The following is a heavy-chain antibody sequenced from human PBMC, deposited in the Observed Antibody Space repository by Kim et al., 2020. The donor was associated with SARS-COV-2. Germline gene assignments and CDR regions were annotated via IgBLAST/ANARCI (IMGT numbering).Heavy chain of an antibody. Sequence: ASVKVSCKVSGSTLTEFSIHWVRQAPGKGLEWMGGFDHENSETIYAQNFQGRVTMTEDTSTDTAYMELSNLRSEDTAVYYCTTESRTMETDLFEYWGQGTLVTVSS. J-gene: IGHJ4*02. CDR1: GSTLTEFS. CDR2: FDHENSET. CDR3: TTESRTMETDLFEY. V-gene: IGHV1-24*01. D-gene: IGHD3-10*01.